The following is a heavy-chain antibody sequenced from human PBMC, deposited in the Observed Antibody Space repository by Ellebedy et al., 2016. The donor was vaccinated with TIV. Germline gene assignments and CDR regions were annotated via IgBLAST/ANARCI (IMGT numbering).Heavy chain of an antibody. J-gene: IGHJ6*03. D-gene: IGHD2-2*01. CDR3: ARGHSFIDIVVVPAAIKYYYYYMDV. CDR2: INHSGST. Sequence: SETLSLXXAVYGGSFSGYYWSWIRQPPGKGLEWIGEINHSGSTNYNPSLKSRVTISVDTSKNQFSLKLSSVTAADTAVYYCARGHSFIDIVVVPAAIKYYYYYMDVWGKGTTVTVSS. CDR1: GGSFSGYY. V-gene: IGHV4-34*01.